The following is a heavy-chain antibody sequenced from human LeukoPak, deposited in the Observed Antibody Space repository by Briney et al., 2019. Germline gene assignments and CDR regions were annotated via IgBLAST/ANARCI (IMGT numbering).Heavy chain of an antibody. D-gene: IGHD3-3*01. Sequence: SETLSLTCTVSGGSISSYYWSWIRQPPGKGLEWIGYIYYSGSTNYNPSLKSRVTISVDTSKNQFSLKLSSVTAADTAVYYCARGTTIFGVATGYFDYWGQGTLVTVSS. V-gene: IGHV4-59*01. CDR1: GGSISSYY. J-gene: IGHJ4*02. CDR2: IYYSGST. CDR3: ARGTTIFGVATGYFDY.